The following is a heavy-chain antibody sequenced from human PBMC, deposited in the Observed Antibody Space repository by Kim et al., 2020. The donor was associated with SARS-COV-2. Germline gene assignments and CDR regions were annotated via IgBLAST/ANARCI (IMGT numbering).Heavy chain of an antibody. D-gene: IGHD6-19*01. Sequence: GGSLRLSCAASGFTFSSYSMNWVRQAPGKGLEWVSSISSSSSYIYYADSVKGRFTISRDNAKNSLYLQMNSLRAEDTAVYYCARDLGYSSGYFDYWGQGTLVTVSS. CDR3: ARDLGYSSGYFDY. V-gene: IGHV3-21*01. CDR2: ISSSSSYI. CDR1: GFTFSSYS. J-gene: IGHJ4*02.